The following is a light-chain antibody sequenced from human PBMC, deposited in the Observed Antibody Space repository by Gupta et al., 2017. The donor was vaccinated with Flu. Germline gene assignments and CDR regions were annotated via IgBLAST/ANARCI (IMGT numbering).Light chain of an antibody. CDR3: RQKVQAPFP. Sequence: DIVMTQSPLSLPVSPGEPASISCRSSQSLMQGGNSYVNWYLKKPGQPPQLLIRVDSGRAYGVPDRFSGSGFGTDYTLRIRRGEAEDVGVYYCRQKVQAPFPFGRGTKVEIK. J-gene: IGKJ4*01. CDR2: VDS. CDR1: QSLMQGGNSY. V-gene: IGKV2-28*01.